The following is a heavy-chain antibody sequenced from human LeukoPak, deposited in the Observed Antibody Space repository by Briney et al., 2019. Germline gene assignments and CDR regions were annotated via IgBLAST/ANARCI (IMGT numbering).Heavy chain of an antibody. D-gene: IGHD4-23*01. CDR1: GYSFSSYW. CDR2: IYPGDSDT. CDR3: ASYNGGKGFLWDY. V-gene: IGHV5-51*01. J-gene: IGHJ4*02. Sequence: GESLKISCKGSGYSFSSYWIAWVRQMPGKGLEWMGIIYPGDSDTRYSPSFQGQVTISADKSISTAYLQWSSLKASDTAMYYCASYNGGKGFLWDYWGQGTLVTVSS.